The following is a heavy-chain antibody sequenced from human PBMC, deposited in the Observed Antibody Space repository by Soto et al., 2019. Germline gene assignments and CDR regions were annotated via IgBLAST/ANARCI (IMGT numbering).Heavy chain of an antibody. J-gene: IGHJ6*02. CDR2: IYYSGST. V-gene: IGHV4-31*03. CDR1: GGSISSGGYY. Sequence: QVQLQESGPGLVKPSQTLSLTCTVSGGSISSGGYYWSWIRQHPGKGLEWIGYIYYSGSTYYNPSLKSRVTISVDTSKNQFSLKVSSVTAADTAVYYCARVHRYYYYYGMDVWGQGTTVTVSS. CDR3: ARVHRYYYYYGMDV.